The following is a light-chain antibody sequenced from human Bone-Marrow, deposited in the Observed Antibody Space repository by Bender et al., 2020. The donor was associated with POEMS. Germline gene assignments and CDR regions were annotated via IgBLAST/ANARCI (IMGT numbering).Light chain of an antibody. Sequence: GQRVTISCSGSNSNIGTNAVNWYQQFPGTAPKLLIYSDNQRPSGVPDRFSGSKSGTSASLAVSGLQSDDEAAYFCATWDDSLNGVIFGGGTKVTVL. CDR1: NSNIGTNA. CDR3: ATWDDSLNGVI. J-gene: IGLJ2*01. CDR2: SDN. V-gene: IGLV1-44*01.